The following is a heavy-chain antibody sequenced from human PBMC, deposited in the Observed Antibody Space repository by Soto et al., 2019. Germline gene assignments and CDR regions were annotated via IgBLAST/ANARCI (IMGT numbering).Heavy chain of an antibody. CDR2: IYYSGRT. Sequence: TLSLTWTVSGGSIISVDYYWSWMGQPPGKGLEWIGYIYYSGRTYYNPSLKSRVSISVDTSKNQFSLKLSSVTAADTAVYYCARERSTYNWFDPWGQGTLVTVSS. D-gene: IGHD4-17*01. CDR3: ARERSTYNWFDP. V-gene: IGHV4-30-4*01. J-gene: IGHJ5*02. CDR1: GGSIISVDYY.